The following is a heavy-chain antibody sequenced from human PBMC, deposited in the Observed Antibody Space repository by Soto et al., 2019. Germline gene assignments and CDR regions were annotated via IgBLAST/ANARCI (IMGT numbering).Heavy chain of an antibody. V-gene: IGHV3-7*04. CDR2: IKQDGSEK. J-gene: IGHJ4*02. CDR1: GFTFSSYW. D-gene: IGHD3-22*01. Sequence: QPGGSLRLSCAASGFTFSSYWMSWVRQAPGKGLEWVANIKQDGSEKYYVDSVKGRFTISRDNAKNSLYLQMNSLRAEDTAVYYCSRVVGVISGESNDYWGQGTLVTVSS. CDR3: SRVVGVISGESNDY.